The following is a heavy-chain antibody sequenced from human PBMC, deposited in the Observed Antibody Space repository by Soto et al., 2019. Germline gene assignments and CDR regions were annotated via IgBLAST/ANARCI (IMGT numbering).Heavy chain of an antibody. CDR2: IYHSGST. CDR3: AREGGSYSGWFDP. D-gene: IGHD3-10*01. CDR1: GGSISSSNW. Sequence: SETLSLTCAVSGGSISSSNWWSWVRQPPGKGLEWIGEIYHSGSTNYNPSLKSRVTISVDKSKNQFSLKLSSVTAADTAVYYCAREGGSYSGWFDPWGQGTLVTVSS. J-gene: IGHJ5*02. V-gene: IGHV4-4*02.